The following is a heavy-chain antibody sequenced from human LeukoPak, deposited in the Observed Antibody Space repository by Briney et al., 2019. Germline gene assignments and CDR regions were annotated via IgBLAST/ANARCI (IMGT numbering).Heavy chain of an antibody. CDR2: IIPIFGTA. CDR1: GGTFSSDA. CDR3: ARGPLMIVVDMYYFDY. D-gene: IGHD3-22*01. V-gene: IGHV1-69*01. Sequence: SVKVSCKASGGTFSSDAISWVRQAPGQGLEWMGGIIPIFGTANYAQKFQGRVTITADESTSTAYMELSSLRSEDTAVYYCARGPLMIVVDMYYFDYWGQGTLVTVYS. J-gene: IGHJ4*02.